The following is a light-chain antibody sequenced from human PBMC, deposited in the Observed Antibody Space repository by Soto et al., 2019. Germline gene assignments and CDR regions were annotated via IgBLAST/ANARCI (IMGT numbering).Light chain of an antibody. Sequence: DIVMTQSPDSLAVSLGERATINCKSSQSVLYSSNNKNYLAWYQQRPGQHPNLLIYWASTRESGVPDRFSGSGSGTDFTLTISSLQAEDVAIYYCQQYFSFPWTFGQGTKVEIK. V-gene: IGKV4-1*01. CDR1: QSVLYSSNNKNY. CDR2: WAS. J-gene: IGKJ1*01. CDR3: QQYFSFPWT.